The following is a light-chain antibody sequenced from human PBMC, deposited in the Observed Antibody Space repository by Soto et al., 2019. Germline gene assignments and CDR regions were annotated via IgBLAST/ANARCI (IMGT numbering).Light chain of an antibody. CDR2: KAS. V-gene: IGKV1-5*03. J-gene: IGKJ5*01. CDR3: QQFHSFPIS. Sequence: DLQITQSPSTLSASLGDSVTITRRASQTVSRWLAWYQQKPGKAPQLLIEKASTLESGVPSRFSGSGSGTDFTLTINSLQPEDYATYYCQQFHSFPISFGQGTRLEIK. CDR1: QTVSRW.